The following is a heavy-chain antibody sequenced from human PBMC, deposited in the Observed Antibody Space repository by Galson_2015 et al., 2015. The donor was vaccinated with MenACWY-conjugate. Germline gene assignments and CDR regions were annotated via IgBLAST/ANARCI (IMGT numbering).Heavy chain of an antibody. D-gene: IGHD5-18*01. CDR3: ARESRGYSYSYARDAFDV. Sequence: SLRLSCAASGFIFSSYGMHWVRQAPGKGLEWVAVIWYDGSNKYYADSVKGRFTISRDKSKNTLYLQMNSLRAEDTAVYYCARESRGYSYSYARDAFDVWSQGTMVTVSS. J-gene: IGHJ3*01. CDR2: IWYDGSNK. CDR1: GFIFSSYG. V-gene: IGHV3-33*01.